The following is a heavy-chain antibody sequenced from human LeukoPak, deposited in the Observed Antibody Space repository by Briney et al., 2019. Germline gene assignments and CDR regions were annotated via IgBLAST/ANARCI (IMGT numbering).Heavy chain of an antibody. Sequence: GGSLRLSCAASGFPFRSYWMSWVRQAPGKGLEWVANIKQDGSEKYYMDYVKGRFTISRDNAKNSLYLQMNSLRAEDTAVYYCARGSPTAYYFDYWGQGTLVTVSS. J-gene: IGHJ4*02. CDR2: IKQDGSEK. V-gene: IGHV3-7*01. CDR3: ARGSPTAYYFDY. CDR1: GFPFRSYW. D-gene: IGHD2-21*02.